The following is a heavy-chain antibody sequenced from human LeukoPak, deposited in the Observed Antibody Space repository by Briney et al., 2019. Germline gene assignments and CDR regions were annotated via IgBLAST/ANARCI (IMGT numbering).Heavy chain of an antibody. CDR2: IRYDGSNK. Sequence: GGSLRLSCAASGFTFSRYGMHWVRQAPGKGLEWVAFIRYDGSNKYFADSVKGRFTISRDNSKNTLYLQMNSLRAEDTAVYYCAKDTGEGLDYWGQGTLVTVSS. CDR3: AKDTGEGLDY. J-gene: IGHJ4*02. V-gene: IGHV3-30*02. CDR1: GFTFSRYG.